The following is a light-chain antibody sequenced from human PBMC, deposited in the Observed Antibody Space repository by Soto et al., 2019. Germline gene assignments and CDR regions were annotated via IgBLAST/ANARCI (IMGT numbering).Light chain of an antibody. CDR3: QQYNNWRT. Sequence: EIGMTQSPANLSVSPGEKATLSCSASQSVSSNLAWYQQKPGQAPRLLIYGASTRATGIPARFSGSGSGTEFTLTISSLQSEDFAVYYCQQYNNWRTFGQGTKVDIK. CDR1: QSVSSN. CDR2: GAS. V-gene: IGKV3-15*01. J-gene: IGKJ1*01.